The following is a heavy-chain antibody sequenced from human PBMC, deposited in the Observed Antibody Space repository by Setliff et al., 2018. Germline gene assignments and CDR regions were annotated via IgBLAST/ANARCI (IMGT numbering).Heavy chain of an antibody. CDR2: IYYSGST. CDR3: ARDRKYYDSSGSFDY. Sequence: PSETLSLTCTVSGGSISSGDYYWSWIRQHPGKGLEWIGYIYYSGSTYYNPPLKSRVTISVDTSKNQFSLKLSSVTAADTAVYYCARDRKYYDSSGSFDYWGQGTLVTVSS. D-gene: IGHD3-22*01. CDR1: GGSISSGDYY. J-gene: IGHJ4*02. V-gene: IGHV4-31*03.